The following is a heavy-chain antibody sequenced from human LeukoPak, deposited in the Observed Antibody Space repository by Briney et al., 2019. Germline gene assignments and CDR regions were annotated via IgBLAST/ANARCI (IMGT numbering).Heavy chain of an antibody. J-gene: IGHJ5*02. D-gene: IGHD6-13*01. CDR3: ARDLGSSWCRFDP. CDR1: GFTFSSYS. V-gene: IGHV3-21*01. CDR2: ISSSSSYI. Sequence: PGGSLRLSCAASGFTFSSYSMNWLRQAPGKGLEWVSSISSSSSYIYYADSVKGRFTISRDNAKNSPYLQMNSLRAEDTAVYYCARDLGSSWCRFDPWGQGTLVTVSS.